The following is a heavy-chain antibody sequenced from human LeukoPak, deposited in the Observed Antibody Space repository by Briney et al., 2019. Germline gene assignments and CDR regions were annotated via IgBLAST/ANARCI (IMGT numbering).Heavy chain of an antibody. J-gene: IGHJ4*02. D-gene: IGHD3-16*01. Sequence: SETLSLTCTVSGGSISSSSYYWGWIRQPLGKGLEWIGSIYYSGSTYYNPSLKSRVTISVDTSKNQFSLKLSSVTAADTAVYYCAREFGWVDYWGQGTLVTVSS. CDR1: GGSISSSSYY. V-gene: IGHV4-39*02. CDR2: IYYSGST. CDR3: AREFGWVDY.